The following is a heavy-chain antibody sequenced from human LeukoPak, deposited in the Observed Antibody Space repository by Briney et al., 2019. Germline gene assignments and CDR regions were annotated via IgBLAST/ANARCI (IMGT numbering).Heavy chain of an antibody. CDR2: ISGSGGST. D-gene: IGHD3-10*01. CDR3: AKRKLLWFGEPIDY. CDR1: GFTFSSYA. J-gene: IGHJ4*02. V-gene: IGHV3-23*01. Sequence: PGGSLRLSCAASGFTFSSYAMSWVRQAPGKGLDWVSAISGSGGSTYYADSVKGRFTISRDNSKNTLYLQMNSLRAEDTAVYYCAKRKLLWFGEPIDYWGQGTLVTVSS.